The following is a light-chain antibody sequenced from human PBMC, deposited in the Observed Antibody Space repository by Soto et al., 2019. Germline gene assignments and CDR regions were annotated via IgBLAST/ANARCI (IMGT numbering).Light chain of an antibody. V-gene: IGLV2-14*01. Sequence: QSALTQPASVSGSPGQPITISCTGTSSDVGGYNYVSWYQQHPGKAPKVMIYDVSNRPSGVSNRFSGSKSGNTASLTISGLQAEDEADYYCNSYTTSSTYVXGTGTKVTVL. CDR1: SSDVGGYNY. CDR3: NSYTTSSTYV. CDR2: DVS. J-gene: IGLJ1*01.